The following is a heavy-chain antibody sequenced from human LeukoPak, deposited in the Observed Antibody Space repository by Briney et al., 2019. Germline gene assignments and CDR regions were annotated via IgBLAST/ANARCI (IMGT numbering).Heavy chain of an antibody. V-gene: IGHV3-23*01. J-gene: IGHJ4*02. CDR1: GFTFSSYA. CDR2: ISGSGGNT. CDR3: AKGRREQPFDY. Sequence: GGSLRLSCAASGFTFSSYAMSWVRQAPEKGLEWVSAISGSGGNTYYADSVKGRFTISRDNPKNTLYLQMNSLRAEDTAVYYCAKGRREQPFDYWGQGTLVTVSS. D-gene: IGHD1-26*01.